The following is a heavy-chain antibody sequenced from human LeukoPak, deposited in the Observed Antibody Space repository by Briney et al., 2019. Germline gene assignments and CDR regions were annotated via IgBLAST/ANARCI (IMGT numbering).Heavy chain of an antibody. Sequence: PGGSLRLSCAASGFTLSTYDMHWVRQTTGKGLEWVSGIDIPGNTYYPDPVKGRFTMSRESAKNSLYLQMNSLRVGDTAVYYCARAVAGTHWFDPWGQGTLVTVSS. V-gene: IGHV3-13*01. CDR2: IDIPGNT. D-gene: IGHD6-19*01. CDR3: ARAVAGTHWFDP. CDR1: GFTLSTYD. J-gene: IGHJ5*02.